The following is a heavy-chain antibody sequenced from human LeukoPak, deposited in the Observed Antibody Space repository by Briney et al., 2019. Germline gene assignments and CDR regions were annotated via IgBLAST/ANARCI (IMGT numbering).Heavy chain of an antibody. CDR2: IYYSGST. CDR1: GGSISSGGYF. Sequence: SETLSLTCTVSGGSISSGGYFWSWIRQHPGKGLEWIGYIYYSGSTYYNPSLKGRVTILVDTSKNQFSLRLSSVTAADTAIYYCASVSYDTSLQHWGQSTLVTVSS. CDR3: ASVSYDTSLQH. J-gene: IGHJ1*01. V-gene: IGHV4-31*03. D-gene: IGHD3-22*01.